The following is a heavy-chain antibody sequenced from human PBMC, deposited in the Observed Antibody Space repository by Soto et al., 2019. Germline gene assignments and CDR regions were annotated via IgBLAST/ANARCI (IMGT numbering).Heavy chain of an antibody. CDR1: GGSISSGGYY. CDR2: IYYSGTT. V-gene: IGHV4-31*03. Sequence: SETLSLTCTVSGGSISSGGYYCSWIRQHPGKGLEWIGYIYYSGTTNYNPSLKSRVTISIDTSKNQFSLKLSSVTAADTAIYYCARGGYYFYHGMDVWGQGTTVTVSS. CDR3: ARGGYYFYHGMDV. J-gene: IGHJ6*02.